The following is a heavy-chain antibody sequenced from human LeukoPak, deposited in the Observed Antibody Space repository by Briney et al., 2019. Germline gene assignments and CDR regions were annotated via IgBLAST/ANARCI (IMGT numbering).Heavy chain of an antibody. V-gene: IGHV4-39*01. Sequence: PSEPLSLTCAVSGGCSSSSGQYGGWIGQSTVKGLEWLGSIYYSGSTYYNPSLKSRVIISVHTSKNQFSLELRSVTAADTAIYYCARNMTAVSRLDVFDVWGPGTMVTVS. CDR3: ARNMTAVSRLDVFDV. J-gene: IGHJ3*01. D-gene: IGHD4-17*01. CDR2: IYYSGST. CDR1: GGCSSSSGQY.